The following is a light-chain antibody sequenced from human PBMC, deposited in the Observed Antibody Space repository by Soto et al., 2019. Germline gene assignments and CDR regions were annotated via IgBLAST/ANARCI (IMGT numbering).Light chain of an antibody. V-gene: IGLV2-8*01. Sequence: QSALTQPPSASGSPGQSVTISCTGPSSDVGGYNYVYWYQQHPGKAPQLMIYAVTTRPSGVPDRFSGSKSGNTASLTVSGLQAEDEADYDCSSYADSNSYVFGTRTKLTVL. J-gene: IGLJ1*01. CDR1: SSDVGGYNY. CDR2: AVT. CDR3: SSYADSNSYV.